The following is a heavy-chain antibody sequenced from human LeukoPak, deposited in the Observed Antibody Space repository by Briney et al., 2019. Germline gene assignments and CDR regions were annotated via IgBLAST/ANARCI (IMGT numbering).Heavy chain of an antibody. D-gene: IGHD6-13*01. CDR3: ARIHSSSWYSNWFDP. CDR2: IYYSGST. Sequence: PSETLSLTCTVSGGSISTSDYYWSWIRQPPGKGLEWIGYIYYSGSTNYNPSLKSRVTISVDTSKNQFSLKLSSVTAADTAVYYCARIHSSSWYSNWFDPWGQGTLVTVSS. J-gene: IGHJ5*02. V-gene: IGHV4-61*08. CDR1: GGSISTSDYY.